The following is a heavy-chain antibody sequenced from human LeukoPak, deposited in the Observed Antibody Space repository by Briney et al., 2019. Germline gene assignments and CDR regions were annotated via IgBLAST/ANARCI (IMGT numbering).Heavy chain of an antibody. CDR3: ARGYCSGDCFTLFDY. V-gene: IGHV1-2*02. CDR2: INPNSGGT. CDR1: GYMFTGFY. Sequence: ASVKVSCKASGYMFTGFYMHWVRQAPGQGLEWMGWINPNSGGTNYAQKFQGRVTMTRDTSISTAYMELSSLRSDDTAVYYCARGYCSGDCFTLFDYWGQGTLVTVSS. D-gene: IGHD2-21*02. J-gene: IGHJ4*02.